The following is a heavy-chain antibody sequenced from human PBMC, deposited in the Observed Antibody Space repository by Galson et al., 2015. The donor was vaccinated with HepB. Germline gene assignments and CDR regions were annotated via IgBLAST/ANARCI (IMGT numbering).Heavy chain of an antibody. V-gene: IGHV1-2*02. D-gene: IGHD5-12*01. CDR1: GDTFTGYY. CDR3: ARGAPTSGSSGGILDP. CDR2: INPNSGAT. Sequence: SVKVSCKASGDTFTGYYMDWVRQAPGQGLEWMGWINPNSGATKCAQKFQGRVIMTRDTSINTVYMELTSLRSDDTAVYYCARGAPTSGSSGGILDPWGQGTLVTVSS. J-gene: IGHJ5*02.